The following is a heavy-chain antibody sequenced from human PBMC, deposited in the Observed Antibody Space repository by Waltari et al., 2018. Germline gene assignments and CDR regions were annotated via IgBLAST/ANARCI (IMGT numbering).Heavy chain of an antibody. CDR3: AKGRLLPYSSSLDH. D-gene: IGHD6-13*01. V-gene: IGHV3-74*01. CDR1: GFTFSSYW. CDR2: INSDGSST. Sequence: EVQLVESGGGLVQPGGSLRLSCAASGFTFSSYWMHWVRQAPGKGLVWVSRINSDGSSTSYADSVKGRFTISRDNSNNTLHLQMNSLRAEDAAVYYCAKGRLLPYSSSLDHWGQGTLVTVSS. J-gene: IGHJ4*02.